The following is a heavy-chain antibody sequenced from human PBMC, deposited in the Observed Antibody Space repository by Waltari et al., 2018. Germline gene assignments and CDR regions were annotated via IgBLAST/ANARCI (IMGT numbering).Heavy chain of an antibody. Sequence: QVQLVQSGAEVKKPGSSVKVSCKASGGTFSSYAISWVRQAPGQGLAWMGGIIPIFGTANYAQKFQGRVTITADESTSTAYMELSSLRSEDTAVYYCAIRYCTNGVCYPPYYYYYMDVWGKGTTVTVSS. D-gene: IGHD2-8*01. CDR2: IIPIFGTA. CDR3: AIRYCTNGVCYPPYYYYYMDV. CDR1: GGTFSSYA. V-gene: IGHV1-69*12. J-gene: IGHJ6*03.